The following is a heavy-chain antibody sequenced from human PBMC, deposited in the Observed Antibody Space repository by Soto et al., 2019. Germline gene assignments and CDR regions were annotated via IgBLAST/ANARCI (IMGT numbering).Heavy chain of an antibody. D-gene: IGHD2-15*01. V-gene: IGHV4-39*01. Sequence: QLQLQESGPGLVKPSETLSLTCTVSGGSISSSSYYWGWIRQPPGKGLEWIGSIYYSGSTHYNPSLKSRVTISVDTSKNQFSLKLSSVTAADTAVYYCARRVYCSGGSCYYPAFDIWGQGTMVTVSS. J-gene: IGHJ3*02. CDR3: ARRVYCSGGSCYYPAFDI. CDR1: GGSISSSSYY. CDR2: IYYSGST.